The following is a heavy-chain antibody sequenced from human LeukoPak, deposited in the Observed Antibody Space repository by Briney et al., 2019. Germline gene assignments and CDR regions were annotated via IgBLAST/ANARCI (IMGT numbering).Heavy chain of an antibody. D-gene: IGHD3-10*01. CDR1: GGSISSGDYY. J-gene: IGHJ6*02. CDR2: IYYSGST. Sequence: SETLSLTCAVSGGSISSGDYYWSWLPQPPGKGREWVGYIYYSGSTYYNPSLKSRVSISVDTSMNQFSLKLSSVTAADTAVYCWARARRVRGERGMDVWGQGTTVTVSS. V-gene: IGHV4-30-4*01. CDR3: ARARRVRGERGMDV.